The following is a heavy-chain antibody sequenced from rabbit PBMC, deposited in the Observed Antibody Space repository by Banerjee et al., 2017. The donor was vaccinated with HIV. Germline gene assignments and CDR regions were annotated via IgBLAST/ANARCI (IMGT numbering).Heavy chain of an antibody. CDR1: GFSFSSDYH. V-gene: IGHV1S45*01. CDR3: ARDLGGSSDL. Sequence: QEQLEESGGDLVQPEGSLTLTCTASGFSFSSDYHMCWVRQAPGKGPEWIACINAANDGNKCYASWAKGRFTISKTSSTTVTLEMTSLTAADTATYFCARDLGGSSDLWGPGTLVTVS. D-gene: IGHD8-1*01. CDR2: INAANDGNK. J-gene: IGHJ4*01.